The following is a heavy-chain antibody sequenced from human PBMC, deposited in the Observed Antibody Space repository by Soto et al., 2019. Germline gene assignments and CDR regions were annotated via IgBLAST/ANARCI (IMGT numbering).Heavy chain of an antibody. Sequence: SETLSLTCTVSGGSISSGGYYWSWIRQHPGKGLEWIGYIYYSGSTYYNPSLKSRVTISVDTSKNQFSLKLSSVTAADTAVYYCARDKDGYGPLYFDYWGQGTLVTVSS. CDR2: IYYSGST. D-gene: IGHD5-18*01. CDR1: GGSISSGGYY. CDR3: ARDKDGYGPLYFDY. V-gene: IGHV4-31*03. J-gene: IGHJ4*02.